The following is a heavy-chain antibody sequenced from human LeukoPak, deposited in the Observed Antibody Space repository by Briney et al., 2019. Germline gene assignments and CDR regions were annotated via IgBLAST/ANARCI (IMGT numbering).Heavy chain of an antibody. Sequence: GRSLRLSCAASGFTFSSYGMHWVRQAPGKGLERVAVISYDGSNKYHADSVKGRFTISRDNSKNTLYLQMNSLRVEDTAIYYCAKDSRYYYYGLGVWGQGTTVTVSS. CDR1: GFTFSSYG. CDR2: ISYDGSNK. V-gene: IGHV3-30*18. J-gene: IGHJ6*02. CDR3: AKDSRYYYYGLGV.